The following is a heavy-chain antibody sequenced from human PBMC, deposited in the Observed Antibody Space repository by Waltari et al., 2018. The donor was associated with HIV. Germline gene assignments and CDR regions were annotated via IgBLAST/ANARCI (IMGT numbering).Heavy chain of an antibody. D-gene: IGHD2-2*01. Sequence: QVQLQQWGAGLLKPSETLSLTCAVHGGSFSGYYWSWIRQPPGTGLEWIGEINHSGSTNYNPSLKSRVTISVDTSKNQFSLKLSSVTAADTAVYYCARGDYCSSTSCSSYYYYGMDVWGQGTTVTVSS. V-gene: IGHV4-34*01. CDR2: INHSGST. CDR1: GGSFSGYY. J-gene: IGHJ6*02. CDR3: ARGDYCSSTSCSSYYYYGMDV.